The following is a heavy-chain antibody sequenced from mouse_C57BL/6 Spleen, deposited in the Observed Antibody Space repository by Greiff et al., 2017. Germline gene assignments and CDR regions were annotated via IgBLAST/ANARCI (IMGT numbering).Heavy chain of an antibody. D-gene: IGHD1-1*02. CDR1: GYTFTSYW. J-gene: IGHJ3*01. CDR2: IDPSDSYT. V-gene: IGHV1-69*01. Sequence: QVQLKQPGAELVMPGASVKLSCKASGYTFTSYWMHWVKQRPGQGLEWIGEIDPSDSYTNYNQKFKGKSTLTVDKSSSTAYMQLSSLTSEDSAVYYCARGDFGGSAWFAYWGQGTLVTVSA. CDR3: ARGDFGGSAWFAY.